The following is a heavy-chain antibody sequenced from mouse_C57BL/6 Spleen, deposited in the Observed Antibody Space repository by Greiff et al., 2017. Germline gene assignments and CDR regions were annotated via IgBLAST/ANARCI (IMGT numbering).Heavy chain of an antibody. CDR1: GFSFNTYA. Sequence: EVKLVESGGGLVQPKGSLKLSCAASGFSFNTYAMNWVRQAPGKGLEWVARIRSKSNNYATYYADSVKDRFTISRDDSESMLYLQVNNLKTGDTAMYYCVRHGGFDYWGQGTTLTVSS. J-gene: IGHJ2*01. CDR3: VRHGGFDY. V-gene: IGHV10-1*01. CDR2: IRSKSNNYAT.